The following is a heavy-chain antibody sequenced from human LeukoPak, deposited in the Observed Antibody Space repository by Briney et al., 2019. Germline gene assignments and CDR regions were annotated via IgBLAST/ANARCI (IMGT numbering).Heavy chain of an antibody. J-gene: IGHJ6*02. D-gene: IGHD2-15*01. V-gene: IGHV1-46*01. CDR3: ARDEDIVVVVAEPGGMDV. CDR2: INPSGGGT. Sequence: ASVKVSCKASGYTFTSYYMHWVRQAPGQGLEWMGIINPSGGGTSYAQKFQGRVTMTRDTSTSTVYMELSSLRSEDTAVYYCARDEDIVVVVAEPGGMDVWGQGTTVTVSS. CDR1: GYTFTSYY.